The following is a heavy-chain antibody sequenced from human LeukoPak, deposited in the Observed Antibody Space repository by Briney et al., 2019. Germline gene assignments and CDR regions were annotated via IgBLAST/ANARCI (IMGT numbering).Heavy chain of an antibody. CDR2: ISSDGSNK. J-gene: IGHJ4*02. CDR3: AKGSGGSGSFYNHFDC. Sequence: GRSLRLSCAASGLSFNSCGMHWVRQAPGKGLEWVAVISSDGSNKYYADSAKGRFTISRDNSKNTLSLQMNSLRTEDTAVFYCAKGSGGSGSFYNHFDCWGQGTLVTVSS. V-gene: IGHV3-30*18. CDR1: GLSFNSCG. D-gene: IGHD3-10*01.